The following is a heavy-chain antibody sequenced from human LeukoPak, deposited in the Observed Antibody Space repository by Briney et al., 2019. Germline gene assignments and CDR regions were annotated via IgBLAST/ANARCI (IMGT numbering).Heavy chain of an antibody. CDR2: MNPNSGNT. CDR1: GYTFTSYD. V-gene: IGHV1-8*03. Sequence: ASVKVSCKASGYTFTSYDINWVRQATGQGLEWMGWMNPNSGNTVYAQKFQGRVIITRNTSISTAYMELSSLRSEDMAVYYCARGGYDDGHFDYWGQGTLVTVSS. J-gene: IGHJ4*02. D-gene: IGHD5-12*01. CDR3: ARGGYDDGHFDY.